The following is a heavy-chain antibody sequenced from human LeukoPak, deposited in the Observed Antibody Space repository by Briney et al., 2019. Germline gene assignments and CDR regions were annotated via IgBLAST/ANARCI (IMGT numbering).Heavy chain of an antibody. CDR1: GFTVSSNY. CDR2: IYSGGST. CDR3: TTGGPYYYHYYMDV. V-gene: IGHV3-53*01. J-gene: IGHJ6*03. Sequence: GGSLRLSCAASGFTVSSNYMSWVRQAPGKGLEWVSVIYSGGSTYYADSVKGRFTISRDNSKNTLYLQMNSLKTEDTAVYYCTTGGPYYYHYYMDVWGKGTTVTVSS.